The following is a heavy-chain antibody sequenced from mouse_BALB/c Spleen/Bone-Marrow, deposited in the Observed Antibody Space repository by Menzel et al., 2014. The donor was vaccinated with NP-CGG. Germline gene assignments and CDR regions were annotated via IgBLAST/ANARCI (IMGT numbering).Heavy chain of an antibody. V-gene: IGHV10-1*02. CDR2: IRSKSNNYAT. Sequence: EVMLVESGGGLVQPKGSLKLSCAASGFTFNTYAMNWVRQAPGKGLEWVARIRSKSNNYATYYADSVKDRFTISRDDSQSMLYLQMNNMKTEDAAMYYCVRQNYDYAWFAYWGLGTLVTVSA. CDR1: GFTFNTYA. D-gene: IGHD2-4*01. CDR3: VRQNYDYAWFAY. J-gene: IGHJ3*01.